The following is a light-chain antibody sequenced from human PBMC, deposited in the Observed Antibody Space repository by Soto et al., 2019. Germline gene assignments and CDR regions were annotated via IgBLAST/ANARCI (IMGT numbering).Light chain of an antibody. V-gene: IGLV8-61*01. CDR1: SGSVSITSY. CDR3: ALYLGGSITV. Sequence: QTVVTQEPSISVSPGGTVTLTCGLTSGSVSITSYPSWFQQTPGQAPRTLIYSTNTRSSGVSDRFSGSILGGKAALTITGAQAADESDYYCALYLGGSITVFGGGTKVTVL. CDR2: STN. J-gene: IGLJ3*02.